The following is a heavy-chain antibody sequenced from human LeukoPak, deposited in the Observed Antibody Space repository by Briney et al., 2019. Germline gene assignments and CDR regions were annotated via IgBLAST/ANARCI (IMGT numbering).Heavy chain of an antibody. D-gene: IGHD3-10*01. CDR3: AKVGDYYGSGKYSNFDY. V-gene: IGHV3-30*02. J-gene: IGHJ4*02. CDR1: GFTFSSYG. CDR2: IRYDGSNK. Sequence: GGSLRLSFAASGFTFSSYGMHWVRQAPGKGLEWVAFIRYDGSNKYYADSVKGRFTISRDNSKNTLYLQMSSLRAEDTAVYYCAKVGDYYGSGKYSNFDYWGQGTLVTVSS.